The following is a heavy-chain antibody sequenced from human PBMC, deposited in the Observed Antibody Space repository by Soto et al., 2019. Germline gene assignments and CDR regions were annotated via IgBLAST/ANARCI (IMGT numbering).Heavy chain of an antibody. J-gene: IGHJ6*02. D-gene: IGHD1-26*01. CDR3: ARGFGNYFYYYSGMDV. V-gene: IGHV3-7*03. Sequence: PGGSLRLSCAASGFTFSSYWMSWVRQAPGKGLEWVANIKQDGSEKYYVDSVKGRFTISRDNAKNSLYLQMNSLRAEDTAVYYCARGFGNYFYYYSGMDVWGQGTTVTVSS. CDR1: GFTFSSYW. CDR2: IKQDGSEK.